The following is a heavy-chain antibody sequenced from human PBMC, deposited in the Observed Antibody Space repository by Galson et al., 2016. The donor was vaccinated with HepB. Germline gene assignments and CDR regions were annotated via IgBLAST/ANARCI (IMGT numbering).Heavy chain of an antibody. D-gene: IGHD2-15*01. CDR2: IHSDGNT. CDR3: ARVAIGAASADY. J-gene: IGHJ4*02. Sequence: LRLSCAVSGFTVNHNYMTWVRQAPGKGLECVSLIHSDGNTYYADSVKGRFTISRHDSQNTLYLQMNGLRAEDSAIYYCARVAIGAASADYWGQGTQVTVTS. CDR1: GFTVNHNY. V-gene: IGHV3-53*04.